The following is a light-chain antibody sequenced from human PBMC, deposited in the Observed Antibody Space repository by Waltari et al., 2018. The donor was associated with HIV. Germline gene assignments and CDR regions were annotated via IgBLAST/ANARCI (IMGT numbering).Light chain of an antibody. J-gene: IGLJ2*01. CDR1: RSNIGASYD. CDR2: GNN. Sequence: HSVLTQPPSVSGAPGQKVTISCTGSRSNIGASYDVQWYQQVPGTAPRLLIHGNNYRPSGVPDRFSASRSGTSASLAITGLQADDEADYYGQSYDSNLSGLVFGGGTKLTVL. V-gene: IGLV1-40*01. CDR3: QSYDSNLSGLV.